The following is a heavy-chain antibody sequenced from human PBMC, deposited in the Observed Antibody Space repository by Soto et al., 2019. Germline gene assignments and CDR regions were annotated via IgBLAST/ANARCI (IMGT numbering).Heavy chain of an antibody. CDR3: ARGFRGGDADWFAP. D-gene: IGHD2-21*02. V-gene: IGHV1-3*01. Sequence: QVQLVQSGAEVKKPGASVKVSCKASGYTFTSYAMHWVRQAPGQRLEWMGWINAGNGNTKYSQKFQGRVTITRDTSASTAYMELSSLRSEDTAVYYCARGFRGGDADWFAPWGQGTLVTVSS. CDR2: INAGNGNT. CDR1: GYTFTSYA. J-gene: IGHJ5*02.